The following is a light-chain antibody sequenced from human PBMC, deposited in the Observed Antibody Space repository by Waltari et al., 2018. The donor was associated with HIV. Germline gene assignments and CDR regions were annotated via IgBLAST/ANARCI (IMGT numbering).Light chain of an antibody. CDR1: SSDVGGYNY. CDR3: SSYAGSNNFV. Sequence: QSALTQPPSASGSPGQSVTISCTGTSSDVGGYNYVSWYQQHPGKAPKLMIYEVSNGPSGVPDRFSGAKSGNTASLTVSGLQPEDEADYYCSSYAGSNNFVVGTGTKVTVL. J-gene: IGLJ1*01. CDR2: EVS. V-gene: IGLV2-8*01.